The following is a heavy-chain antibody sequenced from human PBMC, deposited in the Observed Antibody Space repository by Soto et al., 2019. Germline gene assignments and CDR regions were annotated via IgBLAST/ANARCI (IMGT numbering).Heavy chain of an antibody. CDR2: IYYSGST. CDR3: ARVGVAVAGSSYYYYGMDV. CDR1: GGSISSGDYY. D-gene: IGHD6-19*01. J-gene: IGHJ6*02. Sequence: SETLSLTCTVSGGSISSGDYYWSWIRQPPGKGLEWIGYIYYSGSTYYNPSLKSRVTISVDTSKNQFSLKLSSVTAADTAVYYCARVGVAVAGSSYYYYGMDVWGQGTTVTVSS. V-gene: IGHV4-30-4*01.